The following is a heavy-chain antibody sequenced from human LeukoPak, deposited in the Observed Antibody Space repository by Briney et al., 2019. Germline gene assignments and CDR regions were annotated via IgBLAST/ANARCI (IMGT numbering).Heavy chain of an antibody. CDR3: ARDRSIAVANWFDP. J-gene: IGHJ5*02. Sequence: GGSLRLSCAASGFTFSSYGMHWVRQAPGKGLEWVAFIRYDGSNKYYADSVKGRFTISRDNSKNTLYLQMNSLRSEDTAVYYCARDRSIAVANWFDPWGQGTLVTVSS. D-gene: IGHD6-19*01. CDR2: IRYDGSNK. CDR1: GFTFSSYG. V-gene: IGHV3-30*02.